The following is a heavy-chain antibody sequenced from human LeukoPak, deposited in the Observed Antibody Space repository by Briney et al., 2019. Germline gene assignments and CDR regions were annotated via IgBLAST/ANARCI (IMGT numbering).Heavy chain of an antibody. D-gene: IGHD1-26*01. V-gene: IGHV3-21*01. CDR3: ARDRSGSYCPIDY. J-gene: IGHJ4*02. CDR1: GFTFSSYS. Sequence: KAGGSLRLSCAASGFTFSSYSMNWVRQAPGKGLEWVSSISSSSSYIYYADSVKGRFTISRDNAKNSLYLQMNSLRAEDTAVYYCARDRSGSYCPIDYWGQGTLVTVSS. CDR2: ISSSSSYI.